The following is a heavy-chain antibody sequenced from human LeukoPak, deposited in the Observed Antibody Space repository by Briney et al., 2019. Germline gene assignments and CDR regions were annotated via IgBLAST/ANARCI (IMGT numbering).Heavy chain of an antibody. CDR1: GFSFGDYV. V-gene: IGHV3-49*03. J-gene: IGHJ4*02. CDR2: IRSKAYGGST. CDR3: SRGVRLPDY. D-gene: IGHD2-21*02. Sequence: GGSLRLSCTASGFSFGDYVMSWFRQAPGKGLEWVGFIRSKAYGGSTEHAASVKGRFTISRDDSRSIAYLQMNSLQTEDTAVYYCSRGVRLPDYWGQGTLVTVSS.